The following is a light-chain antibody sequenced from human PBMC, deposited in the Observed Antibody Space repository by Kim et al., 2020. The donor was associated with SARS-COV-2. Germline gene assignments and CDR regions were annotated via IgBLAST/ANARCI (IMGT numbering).Light chain of an antibody. V-gene: IGKV1-5*01. J-gene: IGKJ2*01. Sequence: DIQLTQSPSTLSASVGDRVTITCRARQNINKWLAWYQQKPGKAPKLLIHDASSLLSGVPSRFSGSGSGTEFTLTISSLQPDDSATYYCQQHNLYFGQGTKLEI. CDR2: DAS. CDR3: QQHNLY. CDR1: QNINKW.